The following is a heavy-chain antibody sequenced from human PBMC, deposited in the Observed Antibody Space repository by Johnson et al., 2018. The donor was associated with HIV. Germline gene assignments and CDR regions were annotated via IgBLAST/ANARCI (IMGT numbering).Heavy chain of an antibody. V-gene: IGHV3-23*04. CDR1: GFTLSGYD. CDR2: INHSGDGT. CDR3: AKEEGLAAAGTGEAFDI. D-gene: IGHD6-13*01. Sequence: EVQLVESGGGLVQPGGSLRLSCAASGFTLSGYDMHWVRQATGKGLEWVSAINHSGDGTYSADSVKGRFTVSRDNSKNMLYLQMNSLRAEDTAVYYCAKEEGLAAAGTGEAFDIWGQGTMVTVSS. J-gene: IGHJ3*02.